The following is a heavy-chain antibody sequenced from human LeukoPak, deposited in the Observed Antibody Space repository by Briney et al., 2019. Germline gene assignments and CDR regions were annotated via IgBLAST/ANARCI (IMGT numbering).Heavy chain of an antibody. J-gene: IGHJ4*02. CDR3: ARVKALRYFDWLLEY. Sequence: GASVNVSCKASGYTFTSYYMHWVRQAPGQGLEWMGIINPSGGSTSYAQKFQGRVTMTRDTSTSTVYMELSSLRSEDTAVYYCARVKALRYFDWLLEYWGQGTLVTVSS. V-gene: IGHV1-46*01. CDR2: INPSGGST. D-gene: IGHD3-9*01. CDR1: GYTFTSYY.